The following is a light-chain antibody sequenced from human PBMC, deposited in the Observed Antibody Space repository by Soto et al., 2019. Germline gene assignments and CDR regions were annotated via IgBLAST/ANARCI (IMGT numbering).Light chain of an antibody. V-gene: IGKV3-11*01. Sequence: IAVIRSPGNRSLAPGERATISCWTSQSVTNFLAWYQQKPGQSPSLLIYNASHRATGIPARFSGSGSGTDFTLTISSLEPEDFAVYYCQQRYRWPETFGQGTKVDIK. J-gene: IGKJ1*01. CDR3: QQRYRWPET. CDR2: NAS. CDR1: QSVTNF.